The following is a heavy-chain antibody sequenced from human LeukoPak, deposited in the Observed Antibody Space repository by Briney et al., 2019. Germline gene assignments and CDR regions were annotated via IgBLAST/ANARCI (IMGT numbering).Heavy chain of an antibody. Sequence: KPSETLSLTCAVSGGSISSGGYSWSWIRQPPGKGLEWIGYIYHSGSTYYNPSLKNRVTISVDRSKNQFSLKLSSVTAADTAVYYCARTGSYYGVYYFDYWGQGTLVTVSS. D-gene: IGHD1-26*01. V-gene: IGHV4-30-2*01. J-gene: IGHJ4*02. CDR1: GGSISSGGYS. CDR3: ARTGSYYGVYYFDY. CDR2: IYHSGST.